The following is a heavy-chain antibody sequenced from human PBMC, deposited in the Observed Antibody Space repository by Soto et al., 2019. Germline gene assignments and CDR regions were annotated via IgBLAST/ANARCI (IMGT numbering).Heavy chain of an antibody. Sequence: SETLSLTCTVSGGSITNDMFYWGWIRQPPGGGLEWIGSVYYSGSSYYQPSLKSRITMSVDTSKNQLSLTLTSVSATDTATYFCARHRVGSARFDFWGRGAPVTVSS. J-gene: IGHJ4*02. V-gene: IGHV4-39*01. D-gene: IGHD2-15*01. CDR1: GGSITNDMFY. CDR2: VYYSGSS. CDR3: ARHRVGSARFDF.